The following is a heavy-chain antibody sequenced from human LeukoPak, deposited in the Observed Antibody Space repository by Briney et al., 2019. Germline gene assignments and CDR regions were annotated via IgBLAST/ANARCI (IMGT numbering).Heavy chain of an antibody. V-gene: IGHV3-7*02. D-gene: IGHD5-12*01. CDR2: INQDGDEK. J-gene: IGHJ4*02. CDR3: ARPYDSNRDHSGYGY. CDR1: GFTFRNYW. Sequence: GGSLRLSCATSGFTFRNYWTSWVRQAPGKGLEWVANINQDGDEKYYVDSLKGRLTVSRDNAKNVVYLQMNSLRAEDTAVYYCARPYDSNRDHSGYGYWGRGTLVTVSS.